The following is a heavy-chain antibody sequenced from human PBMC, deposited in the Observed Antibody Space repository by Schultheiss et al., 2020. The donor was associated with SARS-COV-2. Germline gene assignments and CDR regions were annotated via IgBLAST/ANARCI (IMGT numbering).Heavy chain of an antibody. CDR3: AKERTATTGWYFDL. Sequence: GGSLRLSCAASGFTFSSCTMNWVRQAPGKGLEWVAVIWYDGSNKYYADSVKGRFTISRDNSKNTLYLQMDSLRAEDTAIYYCAKERTATTGWYFDLWGRGTLVTVSS. J-gene: IGHJ2*01. CDR2: IWYDGSNK. D-gene: IGHD1-1*01. V-gene: IGHV3-33*06. CDR1: GFTFSSCT.